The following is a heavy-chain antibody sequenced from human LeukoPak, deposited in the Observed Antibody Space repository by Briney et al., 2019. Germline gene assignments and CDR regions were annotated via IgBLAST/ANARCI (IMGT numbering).Heavy chain of an antibody. CDR3: AKDIAPPERTFDQCYYDGMDV. D-gene: IGHD3-16*01. CDR2: ISWYSGSI. J-gene: IGHJ6*02. V-gene: IGHV3-9*01. Sequence: GGSLRLSCAASGFTFDDYAMQWVRHAPGKGLEWVSGISWYSGSIVHADCVKRRFTISRDNAKNSLYLQMHSVRAEDTALYYCAKDIAPPERTFDQCYYDGMDVWGQGTTVTVSS. CDR1: GFTFDDYA.